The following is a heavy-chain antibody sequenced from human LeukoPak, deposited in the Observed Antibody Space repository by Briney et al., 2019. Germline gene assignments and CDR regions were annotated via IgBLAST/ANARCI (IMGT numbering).Heavy chain of an antibody. V-gene: IGHV4-34*01. CDR2: INHSGST. CDR3: GRGVISYSSGWFKDY. J-gene: IGHJ4*02. D-gene: IGHD6-19*01. CDR1: GGSFSGYY. Sequence: SETLSLTCAVYGGSFSGYYWSWIRQPPGKGLEWIGEINHSGSTNYNPSLKSRVTISVDTSKNQFSLKLSSVTAADTAVYYCGRGVISYSSGWFKDYWGQGTLVAVSS.